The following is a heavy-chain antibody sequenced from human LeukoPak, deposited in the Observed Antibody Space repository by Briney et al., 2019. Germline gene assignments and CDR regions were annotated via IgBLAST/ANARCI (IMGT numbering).Heavy chain of an antibody. CDR1: GFTFSSYA. CDR2: ISGGGGST. D-gene: IGHD6-13*01. Sequence: PGGSLRLSCAASGFTFSSYAMSWVRQAPGKGLEWVSAISGGGGSTYYADSVKGRFTISRDNSKNTLYLQMNSLRAEDTAVYYCAKGTSELAAAGMMDYWGQGTLVTVSS. J-gene: IGHJ4*02. CDR3: AKGTSELAAAGMMDY. V-gene: IGHV3-23*01.